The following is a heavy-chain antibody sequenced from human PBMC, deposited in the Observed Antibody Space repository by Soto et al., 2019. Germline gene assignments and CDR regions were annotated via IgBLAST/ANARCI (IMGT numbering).Heavy chain of an antibody. Sequence: QVQLVQSGAEVKKPGSSVKVSCNASGGTFSSYAISWVRQAPGQGLEWMGGIIPIFGTANYAQKFQGRVTITADKSTSTAYMELSSLRSEDTAVYYCARETLTTVTTRSWFDPWGQGTLVTVSS. V-gene: IGHV1-69*06. CDR3: ARETLTTVTTRSWFDP. J-gene: IGHJ5*02. CDR1: GGTFSSYA. D-gene: IGHD4-4*01. CDR2: IIPIFGTA.